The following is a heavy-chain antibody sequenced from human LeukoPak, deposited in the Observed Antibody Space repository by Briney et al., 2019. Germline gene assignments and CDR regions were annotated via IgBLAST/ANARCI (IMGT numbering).Heavy chain of an antibody. CDR3: AKGASYYGSGSYFDY. D-gene: IGHD3-10*01. J-gene: IGHJ4*02. Sequence: GGSLRLSCAPSRFTFSSYAMSCVRQAPGEGLEWGSAISGSGGSTYYADSVKGRFTISRDNYNNTLYLQMNSLRAEDTAVYYCAKGASYYGSGSYFDYWGQGTLVTVSS. CDR1: RFTFSSYA. CDR2: ISGSGGST. V-gene: IGHV3-23*01.